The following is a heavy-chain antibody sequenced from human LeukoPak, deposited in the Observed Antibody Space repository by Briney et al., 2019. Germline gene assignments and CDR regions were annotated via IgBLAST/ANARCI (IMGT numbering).Heavy chain of an antibody. Sequence: ASVKVSCKASGYTFTSYDINWVRQATGQGLEWMGWMNPNSGNTGYAQKFQGRVTMTRNTSISTAYMELSSLRSEDTAVYYCARYADCGGDCYSDWFDPWGQGTLVTVSS. CDR1: GYTFTSYD. CDR2: MNPNSGNT. V-gene: IGHV1-8*01. D-gene: IGHD2-21*01. CDR3: ARYADCGGDCYSDWFDP. J-gene: IGHJ5*02.